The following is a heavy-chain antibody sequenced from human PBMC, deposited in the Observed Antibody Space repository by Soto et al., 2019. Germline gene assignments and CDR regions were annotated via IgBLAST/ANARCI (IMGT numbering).Heavy chain of an antibody. Sequence: KTSETLSLTCAVSGGSISSSNWWSWVRQPPGKGLEWIGEIYHSGSTNYNPSLKSRVTISVDKSKNQFSLKLSSVTAADTAVYYCARVMRHDSSGYYLLHPSYYYYYGMDVWGQGTTVTVSS. V-gene: IGHV4-4*02. D-gene: IGHD3-22*01. CDR3: ARVMRHDSSGYYLLHPSYYYYYGMDV. J-gene: IGHJ6*02. CDR2: IYHSGST. CDR1: GGSISSSNW.